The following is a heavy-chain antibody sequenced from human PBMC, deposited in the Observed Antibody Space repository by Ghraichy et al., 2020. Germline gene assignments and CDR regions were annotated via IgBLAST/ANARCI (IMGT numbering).Heavy chain of an antibody. Sequence: SQTLSLTCTVSGGSISSSSYYWGWIRQPPGKGLEWIGSIYYSGSTYYNPSLKSRVTISVDTSKNQFSLKLSSVTAADTAVYYCARHLVPSSFGENDYYYYGMDVWGQGTTVTVSS. D-gene: IGHD3-10*01. CDR1: GGSISSSSYY. V-gene: IGHV4-39*01. CDR2: IYYSGST. J-gene: IGHJ6*02. CDR3: ARHLVPSSFGENDYYYYGMDV.